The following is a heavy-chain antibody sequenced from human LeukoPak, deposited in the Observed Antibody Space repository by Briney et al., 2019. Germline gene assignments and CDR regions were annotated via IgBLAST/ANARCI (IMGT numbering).Heavy chain of an antibody. Sequence: SETLSLTCTVSGGSISSYYRSWIRQPAGKGLEWIGHIYTTGSTNSNPSLRSRVTMSVDTSKKQFSLKLSSVTAADTAVYYCARLPKLGTRGYYYYYMDVWGKGTTVAISS. CDR2: IYTTGST. J-gene: IGHJ6*03. CDR3: ARLPKLGTRGYYYYYMDV. V-gene: IGHV4-4*07. CDR1: GGSISSYY. D-gene: IGHD7-27*01.